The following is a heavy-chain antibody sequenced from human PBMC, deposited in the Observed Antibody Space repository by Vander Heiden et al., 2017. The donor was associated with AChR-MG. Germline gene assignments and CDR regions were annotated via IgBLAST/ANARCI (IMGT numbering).Heavy chain of an antibody. V-gene: IGHV2-70*15. CDR1: GFSLRPSGMS. CDR3: VRQSYGLIDY. CDR2: VDWDDDK. D-gene: IGHD4-17*01. Sequence: QVTLRESRPALVKPTQTLTLTCSFSGFSLRPSGMSVSWIRQPPGKALEWLARVDWDDDKHYSTSLKTRLTISKDTSRNQVVLTMTNMDPMDTAAYYCVRQSYGLIDYWGQGTLVTVSS. J-gene: IGHJ4*02.